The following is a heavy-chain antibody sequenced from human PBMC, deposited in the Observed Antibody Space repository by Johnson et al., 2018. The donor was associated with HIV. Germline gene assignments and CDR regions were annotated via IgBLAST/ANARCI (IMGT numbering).Heavy chain of an antibody. D-gene: IGHD2-15*01. CDR1: GFTLSNYG. Sequence: QVQLVESGGGVVQPGMSLRLSCAASGFTLSNYGMHWVCQAPGKGLEWVANIKQDGSNKYYADSVKGRFTISRDNSKNTLYLQMNSLRAEDTAVYYCATGYCSGGSCPRDAFDIWGQGTMVTVSS. CDR2: IKQDGSNK. CDR3: ATGYCSGGSCPRDAFDI. J-gene: IGHJ3*02. V-gene: IGHV3-33*01.